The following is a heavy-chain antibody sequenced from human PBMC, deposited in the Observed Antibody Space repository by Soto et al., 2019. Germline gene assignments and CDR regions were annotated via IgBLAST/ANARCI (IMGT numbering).Heavy chain of an antibody. D-gene: IGHD3-16*01. CDR2: IYPGDSDT. CDR3: ARRLRRGTCDY. V-gene: IGHV5-51*01. CDR1: GYIFATYW. Sequence: GESLQISCKGSGYIFATYWIGCVRQMPGKGLEWMGIIYPGDSDTNYSPSFEGQVTISVDKSISTAYLKWSSLKASDTAMYYCARRLRRGTCDYLGQGTLVTVSS. J-gene: IGHJ4*02.